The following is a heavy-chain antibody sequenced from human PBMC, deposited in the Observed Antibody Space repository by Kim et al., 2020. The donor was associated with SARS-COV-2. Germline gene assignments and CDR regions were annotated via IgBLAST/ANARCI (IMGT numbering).Heavy chain of an antibody. D-gene: IGHD2-21*01. V-gene: IGHV3-53*01. CDR1: GFTVSSNY. J-gene: IGHJ6*02. CDR3: ARGHIRVRFDYYYYGMDV. Sequence: GGSLRLSCAASGFTVSSNYMSWVRQAPGKGLEWVSVIYSGGSTYYADSVKGRFTISRDNSKNTLYLQMNSLRAEDTAVYYCARGHIRVRFDYYYYGMDVWGQGTTVTVSS. CDR2: IYSGGST.